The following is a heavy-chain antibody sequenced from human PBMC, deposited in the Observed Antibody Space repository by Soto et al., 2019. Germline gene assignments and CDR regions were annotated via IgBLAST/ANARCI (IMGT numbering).Heavy chain of an antibody. D-gene: IGHD3-3*01. CDR1: GGTFSNSV. CDR3: ARAPILVGVTMHEYYFDY. V-gene: IGHV1-69*13. CDR2: IIPSFDTP. Sequence: SVKVSCTASGGTFSNSVISWVRQAPGQGLEWVGGIIPSFDTPNYAQRLQGRVTIIADESTNTAYLELSSLRSEDTAVYYCARAPILVGVTMHEYYFDYWGQGTLVTVS. J-gene: IGHJ4*02.